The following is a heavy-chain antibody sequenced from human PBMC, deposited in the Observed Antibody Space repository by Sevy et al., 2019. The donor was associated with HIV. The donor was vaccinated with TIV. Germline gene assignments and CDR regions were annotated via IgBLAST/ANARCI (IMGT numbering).Heavy chain of an antibody. V-gene: IGHV1-69*01. CDR1: GGTFSSYG. J-gene: IGHJ4*02. D-gene: IGHD6-19*01. CDR3: ARGEGNGWYYFDY. Sequence: VKVSCKASGGTFSSYGISWVRQAPGQGLEWMGGIIPILGTVNYAQKFQGRVTVTADESTKTAYMELSSLRSEDTAVYYCARGEGNGWYYFDYWGQETLVTVSS. CDR2: IIPILGTV.